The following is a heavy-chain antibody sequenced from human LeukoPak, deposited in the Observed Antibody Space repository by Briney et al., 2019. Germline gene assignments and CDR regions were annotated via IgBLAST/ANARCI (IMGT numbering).Heavy chain of an antibody. Sequence: SETLSLTCTVSGGSISSYYWSWIRQPPRKGLEWIGYIYYSGSTNYNPSLKSRVTISVDTSKNQFSLKLSSVTAADTAVYYCARQDSSSAALDYWGQGTLVTVSS. D-gene: IGHD6-6*01. CDR2: IYYSGST. CDR3: ARQDSSSAALDY. V-gene: IGHV4-59*08. CDR1: GGSISSYY. J-gene: IGHJ4*02.